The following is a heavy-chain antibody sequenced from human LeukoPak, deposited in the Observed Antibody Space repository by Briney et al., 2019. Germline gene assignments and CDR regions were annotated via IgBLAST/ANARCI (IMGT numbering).Heavy chain of an antibody. J-gene: IGHJ5*02. CDR1: GFTFSDYY. D-gene: IGHD2-2*01. CDR3: ARDLLGYCSSTSCSPRWFDP. Sequence: PGGSLRLSCAASGFTFSDYYMSWIRQAPGKGLEWVSYISSSGSTIYYADSVKGRFTISRDNAKNSLYLQMNSLRAEDTAVYYCARDLLGYCSSTSCSPRWFDPWGQGTLVTVSS. V-gene: IGHV3-11*01. CDR2: ISSSGSTI.